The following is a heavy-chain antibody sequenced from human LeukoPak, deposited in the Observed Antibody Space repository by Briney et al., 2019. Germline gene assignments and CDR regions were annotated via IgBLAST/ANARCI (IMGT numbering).Heavy chain of an antibody. Sequence: PSETLSLTCGVSGGSFSGCYWSWIRQPPGKGLEWIGEINDSGSTKYNPSLKSRVTISIDTSKNQFSLKLNSVTAADTAVYYCAKHRGAAGWRSFDIWGQGTMVTVSS. J-gene: IGHJ3*02. CDR2: INDSGST. CDR1: GGSFSGCY. CDR3: AKHRGAAGWRSFDI. D-gene: IGHD6-13*01. V-gene: IGHV4-34*01.